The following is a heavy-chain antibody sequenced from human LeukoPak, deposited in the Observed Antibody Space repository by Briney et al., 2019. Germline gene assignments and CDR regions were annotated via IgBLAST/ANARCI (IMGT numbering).Heavy chain of an antibody. CDR2: ISAYNGNT. J-gene: IGHJ4*02. V-gene: IGHV1-18*01. D-gene: IGHD1-26*01. CDR1: GYTFTSYG. CDR3: ARDSARPVGATGPAFDY. Sequence: ASVKVSCKASGYTFTSYGISWVRQAPGQGLEWMGWISAYNGNTNYAQKLQGRVTMGTDTSTSTAYMELKSLRSDDTAVYYCARDSARPVGATGPAFDYWGQGTLVTVSS.